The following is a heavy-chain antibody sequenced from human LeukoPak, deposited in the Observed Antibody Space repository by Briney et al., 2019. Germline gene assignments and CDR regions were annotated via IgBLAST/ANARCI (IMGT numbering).Heavy chain of an antibody. D-gene: IGHD3-10*01. CDR3: ARDRRRYYGSGNNTPFDY. CDR1: GYTFSSYG. V-gene: IGHV1-18*01. J-gene: IGHJ4*02. CDR2: ISAYNGNT. Sequence: ASVTVSCTASGYTFSSYGMSRVRQAPGQGLEWMGWISAYNGNTNYAQKLQGRVTMTTDTSTSTAYMELRSLRSDDTAVYYCARDRRRYYGSGNNTPFDYWGQGTLVTVSS.